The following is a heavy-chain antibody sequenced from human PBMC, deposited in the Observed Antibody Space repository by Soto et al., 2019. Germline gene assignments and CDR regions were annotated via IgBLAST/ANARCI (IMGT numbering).Heavy chain of an antibody. D-gene: IGHD3-10*01. V-gene: IGHV3-21*02. CDR2: IGRVSTYI. Sequence: QLVESGGGLVKPGGSLRLSCVASGFPFSSFSLNWIRQAPGKGLGWVSSIGRVSTYIYYADSVRGRFTVSRDNAKNSVYIQMNVLTAEDSGIYYCARVTAGSGSYQIDLWGQGTLVTVSS. CDR1: GFPFSSFS. CDR3: ARVTAGSGSYQIDL. J-gene: IGHJ4*02.